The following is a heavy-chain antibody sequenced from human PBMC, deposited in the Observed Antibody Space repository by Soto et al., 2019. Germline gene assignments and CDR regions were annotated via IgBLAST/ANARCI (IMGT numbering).Heavy chain of an antibody. V-gene: IGHV3-30*18. CDR1: GFSFSFYA. Sequence: GGSLRLSCAASGFSFSFYAMHWVRQAPGKGLEWVAVISDDETNKYYADSVKGRFTISRDNSKNTLYLQMSSPRGEDTALYYCAKDRRSSIWQAFDYWGQGTPVTVSS. CDR3: AKDRRSSIWQAFDY. CDR2: ISDDETNK. D-gene: IGHD6-13*01. J-gene: IGHJ4*02.